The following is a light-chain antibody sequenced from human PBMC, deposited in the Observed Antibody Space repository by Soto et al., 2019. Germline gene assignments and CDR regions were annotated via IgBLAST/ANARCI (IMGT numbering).Light chain of an antibody. CDR1: SSDVGGYDQ. Sequence: QSALTQPASVSGSPGQSIAISCTGTSSDVGGYDQVSWYQQHPGKAPKLMIYAVTTRPSGVSNRFSGSKSGNTDSLTISGLQAEDEDDYYCSSYTGSGTFFGGGTKLTVL. CDR2: AVT. J-gene: IGLJ2*01. V-gene: IGLV2-14*01. CDR3: SSYTGSGTF.